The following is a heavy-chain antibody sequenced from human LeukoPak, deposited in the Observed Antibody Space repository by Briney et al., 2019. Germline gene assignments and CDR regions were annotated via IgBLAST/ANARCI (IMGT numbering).Heavy chain of an antibody. CDR3: ARTRARYMDV. Sequence: SETLSLTCAVYGGSFSGYYWSWIRQPPGKGLEWIGKINHSGSTNYNPSLKSRVTISVDTSKNQFSLKLSSVTAADTAVYYCARTRARYMDVWGKGTTVTVSS. CDR2: INHSGST. CDR1: GGSFSGYY. J-gene: IGHJ6*03. V-gene: IGHV4-34*01.